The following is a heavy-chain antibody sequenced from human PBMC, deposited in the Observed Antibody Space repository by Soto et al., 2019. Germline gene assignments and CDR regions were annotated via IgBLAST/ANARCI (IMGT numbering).Heavy chain of an antibody. V-gene: IGHV1-18*01. CDR3: ARARYYDTPIYYYGLAV. CDR1: GYTFNMYG. Sequence: QVQMVQSGPEVKKPWASVKVSCKASGYTFNMYGITWVRQAPGQGLEWMGWISAYNGDTNYAQKVQGRVTMTTDTSTTTSYMELRSLRSDDTAVYYCARARYYDTPIYYYGLAVWGQGPAVTVSS. J-gene: IGHJ6*02. CDR2: ISAYNGDT. D-gene: IGHD3-22*01.